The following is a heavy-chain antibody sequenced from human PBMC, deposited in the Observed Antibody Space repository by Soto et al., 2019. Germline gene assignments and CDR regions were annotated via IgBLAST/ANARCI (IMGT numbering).Heavy chain of an antibody. CDR1: GFTFSDHY. V-gene: IGHV3-72*01. D-gene: IGHD1-26*01. Sequence: EVQLVESGGGLVQPGGSLRLSCAASGFTFSDHYMDWVRQAPGKGLEWVGRAGNKAHSFTTEYAASVKGRFTISRADSKNSLYLQMTSLKTEDTAVYYCVRLDGSYYPDYWGQGTLVTVSS. CDR3: VRLDGSYYPDY. CDR2: AGNKAHSFTT. J-gene: IGHJ4*02.